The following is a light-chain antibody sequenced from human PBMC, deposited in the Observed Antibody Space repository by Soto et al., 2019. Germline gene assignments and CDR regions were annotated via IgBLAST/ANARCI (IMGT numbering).Light chain of an antibody. CDR2: EGN. CDR3: CSYAGSTTLV. J-gene: IGLJ3*02. V-gene: IGLV2-23*01. CDR1: SSDIGSYIL. Sequence: QSALTQPASVSGSPGQSITVSCTGTSSDIGSYILVSWYQQHPGNAPKLIIYEGNKRPSGVSNRFSGSKSGKTASLTISGLQAEDEADYYCCSYAGSTTLVFGGGTQLTVL.